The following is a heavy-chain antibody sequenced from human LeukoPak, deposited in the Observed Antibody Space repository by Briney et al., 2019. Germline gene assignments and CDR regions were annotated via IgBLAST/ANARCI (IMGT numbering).Heavy chain of an antibody. D-gene: IGHD3-10*01. CDR1: GFTFSSYS. CDR3: ARDYYGSGSYYPGTFDY. V-gene: IGHV3-21*01. CDR2: ISSSSSYI. Sequence: GGSLRLSCAASGFTFSSYSMNWVRQAPGKGLGWVSSISSSSSYIYYTDSVKGRFTISRDNAKNSLYLQMNSLRAEDTAVYYCARDYYGSGSYYPGTFDYWGQGTLVTVSS. J-gene: IGHJ4*02.